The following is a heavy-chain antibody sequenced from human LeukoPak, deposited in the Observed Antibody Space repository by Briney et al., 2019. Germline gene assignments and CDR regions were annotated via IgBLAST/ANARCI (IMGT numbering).Heavy chain of an antibody. J-gene: IGHJ4*02. Sequence: SETLSLTCTVSAGSINNYYWSWIRQPPGKGLEWIGYIYYSGSTNYNPSLKSRVTISVDTSKKQVSLNLSSVTAADTAVYYCAGEYSSDNNLDYWGQGTLVTVSS. V-gene: IGHV4-59*12. CDR2: IYYSGST. D-gene: IGHD6-19*01. CDR1: AGSINNYY. CDR3: AGEYSSDNNLDY.